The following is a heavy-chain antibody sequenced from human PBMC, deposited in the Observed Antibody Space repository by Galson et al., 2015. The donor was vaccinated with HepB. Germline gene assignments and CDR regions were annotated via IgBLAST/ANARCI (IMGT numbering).Heavy chain of an antibody. Sequence: SLRLSCAASGFTFSSYWMSWVRQAPGKGLEWVANIKQDGSEKYYVDSVKGRFTISRDNAKNSLYLQMNSLRAEDTAVYYCARDSDYYDSSGYSSDAFDIWGQGTMVTVSS. V-gene: IGHV3-7*03. D-gene: IGHD3-22*01. CDR2: IKQDGSEK. J-gene: IGHJ3*02. CDR3: ARDSDYYDSSGYSSDAFDI. CDR1: GFTFSSYW.